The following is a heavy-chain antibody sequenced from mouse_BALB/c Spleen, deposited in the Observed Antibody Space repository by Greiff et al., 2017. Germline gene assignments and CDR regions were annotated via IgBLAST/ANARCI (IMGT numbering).Heavy chain of an antibody. J-gene: IGHJ3*01. CDR1: GFSLTSYG. V-gene: IGHV2-2*02. CDR2: IWSGGST. Sequence: VQVVESGPGLVQPSQSLSITCTVSGFSLTSYGVHWVRQSPGKGLEWLGVIWSGGSTDYNAAFISRLSISKDNSKSQVFFKMNSLQANDTAIYYCARNWGLRRHFFAYWGQGTLVTVSA. CDR3: ARNWGLRRHFFAY. D-gene: IGHD2-13*01.